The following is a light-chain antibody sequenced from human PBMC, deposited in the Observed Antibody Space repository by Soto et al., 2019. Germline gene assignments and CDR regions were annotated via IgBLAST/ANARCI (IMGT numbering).Light chain of an antibody. CDR1: QSISSW. CDR3: QQYGSSSPWT. Sequence: DIQMTQSPSTLSASVGDRVTITCRASQSISSWLAWYQQKPGRAPKLLIYKASSLETGVTSRFSGSGSGTEFTIIISSLQTDDFACYYCQQYGSSSPWTFGQGTKVEIK. J-gene: IGKJ1*01. V-gene: IGKV1-5*03. CDR2: KAS.